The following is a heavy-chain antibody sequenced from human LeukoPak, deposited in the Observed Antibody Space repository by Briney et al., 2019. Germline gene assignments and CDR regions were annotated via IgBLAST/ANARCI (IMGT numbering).Heavy chain of an antibody. CDR3: ARSAHYYYYYMDV. Sequence: ASVKVSCKASGYTFTSYDINWVRQATGQGLEWMGWISAYNGNTNYAQKLQGRVTMTTDTSTSTAYMELSGLRSEDTAVYYCARSAHYYYYYMDVWGKGTTVTVSS. V-gene: IGHV1-18*01. CDR2: ISAYNGNT. J-gene: IGHJ6*03. CDR1: GYTFTSYD.